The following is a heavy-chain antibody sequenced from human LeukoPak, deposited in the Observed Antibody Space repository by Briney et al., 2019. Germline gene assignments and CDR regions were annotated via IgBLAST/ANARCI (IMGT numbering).Heavy chain of an antibody. J-gene: IGHJ4*02. CDR2: INPNSGGT. CDR1: GYTFTGYY. CDR3: ARDSVTEGDPDFDY. D-gene: IGHD2-21*02. Sequence: ASVKVSCKASGYTFTGYYMHWVRQAPGQGLEWMGWINPNSGGTNYAQKFQGRVTMTRDMSTSTVYMELSSLRSEDTAVYYCARDSVTEGDPDFDYWGQGTLVTVSS. V-gene: IGHV1-2*02.